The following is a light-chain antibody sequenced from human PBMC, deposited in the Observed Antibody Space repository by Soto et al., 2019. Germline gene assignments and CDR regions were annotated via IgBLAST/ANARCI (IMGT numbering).Light chain of an antibody. J-gene: IGLJ1*01. CDR2: SNN. CDR1: SSNIGRNT. CDR3: ISYRGSDTSYV. V-gene: IGLV1-44*01. Sequence: QSVLTQPPSASGTPGQRVTMSCSGSSSNIGRNTVNWYQQLPGTAPKVLIYSNNERPSGVPDRFSGSKSGTSASLAISGLQSEDEADYYCISYRGSDTSYVFGTGTKLTVL.